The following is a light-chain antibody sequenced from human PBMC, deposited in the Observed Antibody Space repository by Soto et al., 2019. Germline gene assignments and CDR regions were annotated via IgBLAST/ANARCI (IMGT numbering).Light chain of an antibody. CDR3: QKSYNTPT. CDR1: QSVSSY. Sequence: DIQMTQSPSSLSASVGDRVTITCRASQSVSSYLNWYQQKPGKAPKLLIYAASALQSGVPSRFSGSGSGAVFTLTISSLQPEDFAAYYCQKSYNTPTFGQGTKVEI. CDR2: AAS. J-gene: IGKJ1*01. V-gene: IGKV1-39*01.